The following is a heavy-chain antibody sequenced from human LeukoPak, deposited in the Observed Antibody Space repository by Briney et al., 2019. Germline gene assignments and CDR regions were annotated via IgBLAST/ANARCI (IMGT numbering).Heavy chain of an antibody. V-gene: IGHV1-2*02. CDR2: INPNSGGT. CDR3: ARDRLYDFWSGYPEYYMDV. D-gene: IGHD3-3*01. CDR1: GYTFTSYG. J-gene: IGHJ6*03. Sequence: ASVKVSCKASGYTFTSYGISWVRQAPGQGLEWMGWINPNSGGTNYAQKFQGRVTMTRDTSISTAYMELSRLRSDDTAVYYCARDRLYDFWSGYPEYYMDVWGKGTTVTVSS.